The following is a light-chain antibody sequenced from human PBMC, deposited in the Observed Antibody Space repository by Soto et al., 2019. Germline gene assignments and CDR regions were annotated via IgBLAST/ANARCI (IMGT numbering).Light chain of an antibody. CDR2: GAS. Sequence: EIVLTQSPATLSLSPGERATLSCRASQSVSSGYLAWYQQKPGQAPRLLSYGASSRATGIPDRFSGSGSGKDFTLTSSRLEHEDFEVYYCQQYGRSPGTFGQGTKLEIK. CDR3: QQYGRSPGT. CDR1: QSVSSGY. J-gene: IGKJ2*01. V-gene: IGKV3-20*01.